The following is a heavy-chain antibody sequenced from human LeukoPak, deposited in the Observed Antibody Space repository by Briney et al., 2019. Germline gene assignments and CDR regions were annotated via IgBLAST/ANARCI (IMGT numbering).Heavy chain of an antibody. Sequence: KPSETLSLTCTVSGGSISSYYWSWVRQPAGKGLEWIGRIYTSGSTNYNPSLKSRVTMSVDTSKNQFSLKLSSVTAADTAVYYCARDGLRYFDPYYYYYMDVWGKGTTVTVSS. D-gene: IGHD3-9*01. CDR1: GGSISSYY. CDR2: IYTSGST. J-gene: IGHJ6*03. CDR3: ARDGLRYFDPYYYYYMDV. V-gene: IGHV4-4*07.